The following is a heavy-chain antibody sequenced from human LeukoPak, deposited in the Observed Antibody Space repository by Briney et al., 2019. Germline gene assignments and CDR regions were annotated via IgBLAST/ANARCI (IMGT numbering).Heavy chain of an antibody. Sequence: SETLSLTCAVYGGSFSGYCWSWIRQPPGKGLEWIGEINHSGSINYNPSLKSRVTISVDTSKNQFSLKLSSVTAADTAVYYCARGPYYDILTGYSFDYWGQGTLVTVSS. J-gene: IGHJ4*02. CDR3: ARGPYYDILTGYSFDY. CDR2: INHSGSI. D-gene: IGHD3-9*01. V-gene: IGHV4-34*01. CDR1: GGSFSGYC.